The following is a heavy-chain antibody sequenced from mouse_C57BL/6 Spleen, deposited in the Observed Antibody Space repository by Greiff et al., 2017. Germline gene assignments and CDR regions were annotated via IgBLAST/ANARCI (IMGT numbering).Heavy chain of an antibody. CDR2: IHPNSGST. CDR1: GYTFTSYW. D-gene: IGHD1-1*01. Sequence: QVQLQQPGAELVKPGASVKLSCKASGYTFTSYWMHWVKQRPGQGLEWIGMIHPNSGSTNYNEKFKSKATLTVDKSSSTAYMQLSSLTSEDSAVYYCASYYYGSSPHWYFDVWGTGTTVTVSS. V-gene: IGHV1-64*01. CDR3: ASYYYGSSPHWYFDV. J-gene: IGHJ1*03.